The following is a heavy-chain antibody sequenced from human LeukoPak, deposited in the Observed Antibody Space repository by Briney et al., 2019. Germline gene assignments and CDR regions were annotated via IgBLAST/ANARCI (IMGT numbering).Heavy chain of an antibody. CDR3: ARDRGYSSSWYGGLWFDP. V-gene: IGHV3-33*01. D-gene: IGHD6-13*01. CDR1: GFTFSSYG. CDR2: IWYDGSNK. J-gene: IGHJ5*02. Sequence: GGSLRLSCAASGFTFSSYGMHWVRQAPGKGLEWVAVIWYDGSNKCYADSVKGRFTISRDNSKNTLYLQMNSLRAEDTAVYYCARDRGYSSSWYGGLWFDPWGQGTLVTVSS.